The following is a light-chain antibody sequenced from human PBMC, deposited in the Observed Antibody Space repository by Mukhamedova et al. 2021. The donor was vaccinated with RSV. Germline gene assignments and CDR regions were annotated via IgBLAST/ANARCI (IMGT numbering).Light chain of an antibody. Sequence: WYQRRVHGKAPKLLLYAASRLESGVPSRFSGSGSGTDYTLTISSLQPEDFATYYCQQYYSTPMYTFGQGTKLEIK. V-gene: IGKV1-NL1*01. CDR3: QQYYSTPMYT. J-gene: IGKJ2*01. CDR2: AAS.